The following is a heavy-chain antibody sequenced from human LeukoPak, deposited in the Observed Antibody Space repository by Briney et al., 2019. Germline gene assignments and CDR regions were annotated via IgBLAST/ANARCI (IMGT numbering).Heavy chain of an antibody. D-gene: IGHD6-19*01. CDR3: AVGITVAANFDY. CDR2: LRYDGSTI. Sequence: PGGSRRLSCAASGFTFSSYGMHWVRQAPGKGLEWVAYLRYDGSTIYYAGSVKGRFTISRIDSRNTLYLQMNSLRIEDTAVYYCAVGITVAANFDYWGQGTLVTVSS. J-gene: IGHJ4*02. CDR1: GFTFSSYG. V-gene: IGHV3-30*02.